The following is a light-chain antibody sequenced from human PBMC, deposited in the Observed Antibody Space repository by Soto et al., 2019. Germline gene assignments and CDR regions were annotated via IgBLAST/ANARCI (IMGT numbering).Light chain of an antibody. Sequence: DIQMTQSPSTLSSSVGDRVTITCRASQSISIWLAWHQQKPGKAPNLLIYDASSLESGVPSRFSGSGSGTEFTLTISSLQPDDFATYYCQQYNSYSFGQGTRLEIK. CDR2: DAS. CDR1: QSISIW. J-gene: IGKJ5*01. V-gene: IGKV1-5*01. CDR3: QQYNSYS.